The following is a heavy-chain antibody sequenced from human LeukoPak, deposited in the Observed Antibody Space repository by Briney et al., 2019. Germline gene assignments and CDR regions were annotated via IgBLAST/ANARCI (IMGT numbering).Heavy chain of an antibody. Sequence: GGSLRLSCAASGFTFSSYGMHWVRQAPGKGLEWVSAISGSGGSTYYADSVKGRFTISRDNSKNTLYLQMNSLRAEDTAVYYCAKDEGGYSVYYFDYWGQGTLVTVSS. CDR1: GFTFSSYG. CDR3: AKDEGGYSVYYFDY. D-gene: IGHD5/OR15-5a*01. V-gene: IGHV3-23*01. CDR2: ISGSGGST. J-gene: IGHJ4*02.